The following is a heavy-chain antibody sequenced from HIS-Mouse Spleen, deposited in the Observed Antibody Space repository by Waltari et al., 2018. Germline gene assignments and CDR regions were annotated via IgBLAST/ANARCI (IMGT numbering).Heavy chain of an antibody. V-gene: IGHV3-21*01. CDR2: ISSSSSYI. CDR3: ASLYYDILTGYYRDY. J-gene: IGHJ4*02. D-gene: IGHD3-9*01. Sequence: EVQLVESGGGLVKPGGSLRLSCAASGFTFSSYSMNWVRQAPGKGLGWVSSISSSSSYIYYADSVKGRFTISRDNAKNSLYLQMNSLRAEDTAVYYCASLYYDILTGYYRDYWGQGTLVTVSS. CDR1: GFTFSSYS.